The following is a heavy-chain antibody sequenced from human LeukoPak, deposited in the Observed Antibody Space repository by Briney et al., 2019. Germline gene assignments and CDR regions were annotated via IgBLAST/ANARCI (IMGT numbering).Heavy chain of an antibody. CDR3: TRLIGTYYYDSSGRDY. CDR1: GFTFSGSA. V-gene: IGHV3-73*01. J-gene: IGHJ4*02. Sequence: GGSLRLSCAASGFTFSGSAMHWVRQASGKGLEWVGRIRSKANSYATAYAASVKGRFTISRDDSKNTAYLQMNSLKTEDTAVYYCTRLIGTYYYDSSGRDYWGQGTLVTVSS. CDR2: IRSKANSYAT. D-gene: IGHD3-22*01.